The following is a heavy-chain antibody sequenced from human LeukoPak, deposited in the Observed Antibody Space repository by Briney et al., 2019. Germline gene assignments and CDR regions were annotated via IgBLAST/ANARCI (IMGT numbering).Heavy chain of an antibody. D-gene: IGHD3-10*01. Sequence: SETLSLTCTVSGGSISSSSYYWGWIRQPPGKGLEWTGSIYYSGSTYYNPSLKSRVTISVDTSKNQFSLKLSSVTAADTAVYYCARHKNYYGSEFDYWGQGTLVTVSS. CDR1: GGSISSSSYY. CDR2: IYYSGST. CDR3: ARHKNYYGSEFDY. J-gene: IGHJ4*02. V-gene: IGHV4-39*01.